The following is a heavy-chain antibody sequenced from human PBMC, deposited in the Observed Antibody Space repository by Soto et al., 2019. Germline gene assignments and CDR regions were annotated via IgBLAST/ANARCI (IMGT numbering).Heavy chain of an antibody. CDR3: ATDYGDYVGAFDI. D-gene: IGHD4-17*01. V-gene: IGHV4-59*01. J-gene: IGHJ3*02. CDR1: GCSFSSYF. Sequence: AETLSLTCTVSGCSFSSYFWSWIRQSPGKGLEWITNIYSSGTTNYNPSLKSRVTISVDTSKNQFSLKLRSVTAADTAVYYCATDYGDYVGAFDIWGQGTMVTVSS. CDR2: IYSSGTT.